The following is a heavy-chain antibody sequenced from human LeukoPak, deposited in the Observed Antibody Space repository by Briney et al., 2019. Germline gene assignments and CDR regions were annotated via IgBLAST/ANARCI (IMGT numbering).Heavy chain of an antibody. CDR1: GFTFSSYA. J-gene: IGHJ4*02. V-gene: IGHV3-30-3*01. D-gene: IGHD3-22*01. CDR2: ISYDGSNK. Sequence: GGSLRLSCAASGFTFSSYAMHWVRQAPGKGLEWVAVISYDGSNKYYADSVKGRFTISRDNSRNTLYLQMNSPRAEDTAVYYCAKGVRRSSDYSSPVDYWGQGTLVTVSS. CDR3: AKGVRRSSDYSSPVDY.